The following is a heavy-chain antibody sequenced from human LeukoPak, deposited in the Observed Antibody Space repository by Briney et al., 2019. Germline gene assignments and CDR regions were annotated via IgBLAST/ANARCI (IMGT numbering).Heavy chain of an antibody. V-gene: IGHV3-11*06. J-gene: IGHJ5*02. D-gene: IGHD3-22*01. CDR3: ARTYYYDSSGYFGWFDP. Sequence: GGSLRLSCAASGFTFSDYYMSWIRQAPGKGLEWVSYISSSSSYTNYADSVEGRFTISRDNAKNSLYLQMNSLRAEDTAVYYCARTYYYDSSGYFGWFDPWGQGTLVTVSS. CDR1: GFTFSDYY. CDR2: ISSSSSYT.